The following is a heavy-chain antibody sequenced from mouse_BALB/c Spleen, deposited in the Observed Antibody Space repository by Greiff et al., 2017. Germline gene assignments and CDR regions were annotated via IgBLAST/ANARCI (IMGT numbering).Heavy chain of an antibody. V-gene: IGHV14-3*02. Sequence: EVQLQQSGAELVKPGASVKLSCTASGFNIKDTYMHWVKQRPEQGLEWIGRIDPANGNTKYDPKFQGKATITADTSSNTAYLLLSSLTSEDTAVYYCARPYGSSYGYAMDYWGQGTSVTVSS. CDR1: GFNIKDTY. CDR3: ARPYGSSYGYAMDY. J-gene: IGHJ4*01. CDR2: IDPANGNT. D-gene: IGHD1-1*01.